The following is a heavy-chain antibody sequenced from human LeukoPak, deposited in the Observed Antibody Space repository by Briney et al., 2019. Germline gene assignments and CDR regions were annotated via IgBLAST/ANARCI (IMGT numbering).Heavy chain of an antibody. CDR3: AREYCSSTSCQNFDY. J-gene: IGHJ4*02. V-gene: IGHV6-1*01. CDR1: GDSVSSNSAT. D-gene: IGHD2-2*01. CDR2: TYYRSKWYN. Sequence: SQTLSLTCAISGDSVSSNSATWNWIRQSPSRGLEWLGTTYYRSKWYNDYAVSAKSRITFNPDTSKNQFSLQLNSVTPEDTAVYYCAREYCSSTSCQNFDYWGQGTLVTVPS.